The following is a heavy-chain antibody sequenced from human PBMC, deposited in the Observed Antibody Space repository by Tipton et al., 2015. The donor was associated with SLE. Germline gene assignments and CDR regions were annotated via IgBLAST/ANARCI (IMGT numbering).Heavy chain of an antibody. CDR2: INHSGST. D-gene: IGHD2-2*02. CDR3: ARGPAVVVPAAIGGLYFQY. CDR1: GGSISSDNW. Sequence: GLVKPSETLSLTCAVSGGSISSDNWWSWVRQPPGKGLEWIGEINHSGSTNYNPSLKSRVTISVDTSKNEFSLKLSSVTAADTAVYYCARGPAVVVPAAIGGLYFQYWGQGTRVTVSS. J-gene: IGHJ1*01. V-gene: IGHV4-4*02.